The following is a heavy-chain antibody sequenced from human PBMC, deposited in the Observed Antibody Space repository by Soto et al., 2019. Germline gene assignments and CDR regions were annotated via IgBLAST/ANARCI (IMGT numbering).Heavy chain of an antibody. CDR3: ARGYQQQDV. Sequence: EVQLVESGGGLVQPGGSLRLSCAASGFTFSSYSMNWVRQAPGKGLEWVSYISSSSSTISYADSVKGRFTISRDDAENPLYLQMNSLRDEDTAVYYCARGYQQQDVWGQGTTVTVSS. CDR2: ISSSSSTI. CDR1: GFTFSSYS. V-gene: IGHV3-48*02. D-gene: IGHD2-2*01. J-gene: IGHJ6*02.